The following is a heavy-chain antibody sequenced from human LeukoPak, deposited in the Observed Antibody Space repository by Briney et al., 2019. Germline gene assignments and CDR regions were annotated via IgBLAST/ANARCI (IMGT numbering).Heavy chain of an antibody. V-gene: IGHV4-4*02. Sequence: SRTLSLTCAVSGGSISSSNWWTWVRQPPGKGLEWIGEIFHSGSTNYNPSLKSRVTISVDKSKNQFSLKLSSVTAADTAVYYCARANLVVVPTAIYYYGMDVWGKGTTVTVSS. J-gene: IGHJ6*04. CDR3: ARANLVVVPTAIYYYGMDV. D-gene: IGHD2-2*01. CDR2: IFHSGST. CDR1: GGSISSSNW.